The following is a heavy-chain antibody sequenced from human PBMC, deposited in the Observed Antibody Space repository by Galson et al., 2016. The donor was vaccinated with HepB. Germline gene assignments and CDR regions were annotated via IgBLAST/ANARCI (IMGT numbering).Heavy chain of an antibody. Sequence: SVKVSCKASGYSFISSDINWVRQATGQGLEWMGWMNPHSGHTAYAQKFQGRVTMTWITSISTAYMELSSLRSEDTAVYYCARGFGAVTRKFFSYYAMDVWGQGTTVTVS. CDR2: MNPHSGHT. V-gene: IGHV1-8*01. CDR3: ARGFGAVTRKFFSYYAMDV. D-gene: IGHD3-3*01. J-gene: IGHJ6*02. CDR1: GYSFISSD.